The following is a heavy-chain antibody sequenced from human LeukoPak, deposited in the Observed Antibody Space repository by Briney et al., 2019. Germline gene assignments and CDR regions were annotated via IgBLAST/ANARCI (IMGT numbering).Heavy chain of an antibody. CDR1: GGSISSYY. D-gene: IGHD6-13*01. V-gene: IGHV3-11*01. Sequence: LSLTCTVSGGSISSYYMSWIRQAPGKGLEWVSYISSSGSTIYYADSVKGRFTISRDNAKNSLYLQMNSLRAEDTAVYYCARDIASVWWGQGTLVTVSS. CDR3: ARDIASVW. CDR2: ISSSGSTI. J-gene: IGHJ4*02.